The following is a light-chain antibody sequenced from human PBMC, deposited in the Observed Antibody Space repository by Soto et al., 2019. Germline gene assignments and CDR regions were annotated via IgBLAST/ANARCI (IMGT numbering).Light chain of an antibody. CDR1: QDISNY. CDR3: QKYSSAPLT. V-gene: IGKV1-27*01. Sequence: DIQMTQSPSSLSASVGDRVTISCRASQDISNYLSWYQQKPGKVPKLLIYAASTWQSGVPSRFSGSRSGTDFSLTISSLQPEDVATYYCQKYSSAPLTFGGGTKVDIK. J-gene: IGKJ4*01. CDR2: AAS.